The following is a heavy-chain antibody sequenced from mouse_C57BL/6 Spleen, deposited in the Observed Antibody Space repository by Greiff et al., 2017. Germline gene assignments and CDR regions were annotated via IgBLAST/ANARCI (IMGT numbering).Heavy chain of an antibody. V-gene: IGHV5-6*02. CDR3: ARGDTMILDY. Sequence: EVKLEESGGDLVKPGGSLKLSCAASGFTFSSYGMSWVRQTPDKRLEWVATISSGGSYTYYPDSVKGRFTISRDNAKNTLYLQMSSLKSEDTAMYYCARGDTMILDYWGQGTTLTVSS. J-gene: IGHJ2*01. D-gene: IGHD2-4*01. CDR2: ISSGGSYT. CDR1: GFTFSSYG.